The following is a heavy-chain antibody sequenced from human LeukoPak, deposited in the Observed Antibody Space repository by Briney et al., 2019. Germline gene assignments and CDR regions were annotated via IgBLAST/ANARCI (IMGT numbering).Heavy chain of an antibody. CDR2: IKQDGSEK. CDR3: ARDHLGLFDY. J-gene: IGHJ4*02. V-gene: IGHV3-7*04. Sequence: GGSLRLSCAVSGFTFSSYWMSWVRQAPGKGLERVANIKQDGSEKNYVDSVKGRFTISRDNAKNSLYLHMNSLRAEDTAVYYCARDHLGLFDYWGQGTLVTVSS. CDR1: GFTFSSYW.